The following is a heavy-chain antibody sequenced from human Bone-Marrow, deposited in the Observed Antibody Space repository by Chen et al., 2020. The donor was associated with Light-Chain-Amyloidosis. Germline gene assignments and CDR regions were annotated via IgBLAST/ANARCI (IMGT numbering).Heavy chain of an antibody. Sequence: QVQLQQWGAGLLKPSETLSLTCAVYGGSFSGYYWSWIRQPPGKGLEWIGEINHSGSTNYNPSLKSRVTISVDTSKNQFSLKLSSVTAADTAVYYCARGDFRQDYFDYWGQGTLATVSS. CDR3: ARGDFRQDYFDY. J-gene: IGHJ4*02. V-gene: IGHV4-34*01. CDR2: INHSGST. CDR1: GGSFSGYY.